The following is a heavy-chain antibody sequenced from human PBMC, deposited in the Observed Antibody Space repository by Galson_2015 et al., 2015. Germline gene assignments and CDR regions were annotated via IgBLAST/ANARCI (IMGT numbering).Heavy chain of an antibody. CDR1: GFTFSSYA. V-gene: IGHV3-23*01. CDR2: ISGSGGT. CDR3: AKHSGNYYFDF. Sequence: SLRLSCAASGFTFSSYAMSWVRQAPGKGLEWVSAISGSGGTYNSDSVKGRFTISRDNSKNKLYLQMNILRAEDTAVYYCAKHSGNYYFDFWGQGTLVTVSS. D-gene: IGHD1-26*01. J-gene: IGHJ4*02.